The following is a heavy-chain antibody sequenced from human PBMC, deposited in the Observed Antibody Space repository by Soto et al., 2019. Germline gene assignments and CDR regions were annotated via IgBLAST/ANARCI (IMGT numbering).Heavy chain of an antibody. CDR2: ITPDRSYK. J-gene: IGHJ5*02. Sequence: GGSLRLSCTASGFTFSNFNINWVRQAPGEGLEWVAAITPDRSYKYYADSVKGRFTISRDNAKNSLYLQMNSLRAEDTALYYCAKDDSSSSNDNWFDPWGQGTLVTVSS. CDR1: GFTFSNFN. D-gene: IGHD6-6*01. CDR3: AKDDSSSSNDNWFDP. V-gene: IGHV3-21*04.